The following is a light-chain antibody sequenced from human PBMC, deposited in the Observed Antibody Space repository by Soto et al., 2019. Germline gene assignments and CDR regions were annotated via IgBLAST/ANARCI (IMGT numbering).Light chain of an antibody. Sequence: EIVMTQSPATLSVSPGERATLSCRASQSVSINLAWYQQKPGQAPRLLIYGAATRATGIPTRFSGSASGTEFILTISSLQSEDFAVYYCQQYNNWPHTFGQGTKVEIK. CDR1: QSVSIN. CDR2: GAA. CDR3: QQYNNWPHT. V-gene: IGKV3-15*01. J-gene: IGKJ1*01.